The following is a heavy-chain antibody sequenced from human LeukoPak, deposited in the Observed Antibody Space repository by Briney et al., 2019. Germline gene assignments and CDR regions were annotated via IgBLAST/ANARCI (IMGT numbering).Heavy chain of an antibody. CDR2: ISSSSSYI. D-gene: IGHD3-10*01. CDR1: GFTFSSYS. CDR3: ARDPITMVRGSFDY. V-gene: IGHV3-21*01. Sequence: GGSLRLSCAASGFTFSSYSMNWVRQAPGKGLKWVSSISSSSSYIYYADSVKGRFTISRDNAKNSLYLQMNSLRAEDTAVYYCARDPITMVRGSFDYWGQGTLVTVSS. J-gene: IGHJ4*02.